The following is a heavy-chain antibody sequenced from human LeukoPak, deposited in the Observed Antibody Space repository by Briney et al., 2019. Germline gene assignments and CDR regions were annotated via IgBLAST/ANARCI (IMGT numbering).Heavy chain of an antibody. CDR1: GGSFSGYY. CDR2: INHSGST. V-gene: IGHV4-34*01. D-gene: IGHD6-19*01. J-gene: IGHJ4*02. CDR3: ARQSVASMENY. Sequence: SETLSLTCAVYGGSFSGYYWSWIRQPPGKGLEWTGEINHSGSTNYNPSLKSRVTISVDTSKNQFSLKLSSVTAADTAVYYCARQSVASMENYWGQGTLVTVSS.